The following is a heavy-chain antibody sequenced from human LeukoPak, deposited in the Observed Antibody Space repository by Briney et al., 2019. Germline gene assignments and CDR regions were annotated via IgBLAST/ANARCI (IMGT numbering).Heavy chain of an antibody. CDR1: GGSISSYY. J-gene: IGHJ4*02. Sequence: SETLSLTCTVSGGSISSYYWSWIRQPPGKGLEWIGYIYYSGSTNYNPSLKSRVTMSVDTSKNQFSLKLSSVTAADTAVYYCARGTRSVVVDYWGQGTLVTVSS. V-gene: IGHV4-59*12. D-gene: IGHD2-15*01. CDR3: ARGTRSVVVDY. CDR2: IYYSGST.